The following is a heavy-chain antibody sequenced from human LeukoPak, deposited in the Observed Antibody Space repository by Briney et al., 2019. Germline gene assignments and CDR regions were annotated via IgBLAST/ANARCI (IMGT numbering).Heavy chain of an antibody. V-gene: IGHV3-30*04. D-gene: IGHD3-22*01. J-gene: IGHJ4*02. CDR2: ISYDGSNK. CDR3: ARDGGGSSGYYWGLGY. CDR1: GFTFSSYA. Sequence: PGRSLRLSCAASGFTFSSYAMHWVRQAPGKGLEWVAVISYDGSNKYYADSVKGRFTISRDNSKNTLYLQMNSLTAEDTAVYYCARDGGGSSGYYWGLGYWGQGTLVTVSS.